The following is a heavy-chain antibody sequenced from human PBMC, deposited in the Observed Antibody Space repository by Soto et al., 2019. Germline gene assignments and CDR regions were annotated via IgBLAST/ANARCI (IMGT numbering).Heavy chain of an antibody. J-gene: IGHJ4*02. CDR2: INADGSST. Sequence: EVQLVESGGGLVQPGGSLRLSCVASGFTFHSYWMFWVRQAPGKGLEWVSRINADGSSTTYADSVKGRFTISRDNAKNTLYLQMNSLTAEDTAVYYCAGTGYASGGGQGTLVTVSS. CDR3: AGTGYASG. CDR1: GFTFHSYW. V-gene: IGHV3-74*01. D-gene: IGHD6-19*01.